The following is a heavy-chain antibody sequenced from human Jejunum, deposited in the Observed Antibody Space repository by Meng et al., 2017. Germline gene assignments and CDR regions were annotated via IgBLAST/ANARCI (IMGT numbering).Heavy chain of an antibody. Sequence: GESLKISCAASGFIFSTYDMHWVRQTPGQGLEWVSAIGKAGDTYYSGSVKGRFTISREDAKNSLYLQMNSLGAGDTALYYCAREIRGYSNGHYYYGIDVWGQGTTVTVSS. CDR1: GFIFSTYD. CDR3: AREIRGYSNGHYYYGIDV. D-gene: IGHD5-18*01. J-gene: IGHJ6*02. V-gene: IGHV3-13*01. CDR2: IGKAGDT.